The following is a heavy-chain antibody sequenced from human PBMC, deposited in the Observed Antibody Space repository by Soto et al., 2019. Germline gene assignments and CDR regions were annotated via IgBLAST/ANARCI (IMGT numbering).Heavy chain of an antibody. Sequence: EVQLVESGGGLVKPGGSLRLSCAASGFTFSSYSMNWVRQAPGKGLEWVSSISSSSIYIYHADSVKGRFTTSRDNAKNSLYLQVSSLRAEDTAVYYGARTNYDLSFDYWGQGTLVTVSS. V-gene: IGHV3-21*01. CDR1: GFTFSSYS. J-gene: IGHJ4*02. CDR2: ISSSSIYI. CDR3: ARTNYDLSFDY. D-gene: IGHD3-3*01.